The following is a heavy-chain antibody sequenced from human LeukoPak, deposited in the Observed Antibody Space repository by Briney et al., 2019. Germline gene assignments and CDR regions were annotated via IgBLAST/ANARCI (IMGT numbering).Heavy chain of an antibody. D-gene: IGHD3-9*01. J-gene: IGHJ4*02. CDR3: ARAVKVDFAAYYFDC. Sequence: GGSLRLSCAASGFTFSSYSMNWVRQAPGKGLEWVSSISSSSSYIYYADSVKGRFTISRDNAKNSLYLQMNSLRAEDTAVYYCARAVKVDFAAYYFDCWGQGTLVTVSS. V-gene: IGHV3-21*01. CDR2: ISSSSSYI. CDR1: GFTFSSYS.